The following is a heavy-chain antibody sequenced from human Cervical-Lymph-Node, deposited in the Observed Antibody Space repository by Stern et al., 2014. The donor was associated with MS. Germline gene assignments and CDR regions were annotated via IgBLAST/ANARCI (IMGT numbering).Heavy chain of an antibody. CDR2: VIPIFGTA. CDR1: GGTFSSYA. CDR3: ARDSRHYDASYYFDS. J-gene: IGHJ4*02. V-gene: IGHV1-69*01. D-gene: IGHD3-16*01. Sequence: QVQLVQSGAEVKKPGSSVKVSCKASGGTFSSYAINWVRQAPGQGPEWMGGVIPIFGTANYAQKFQGRVTITADESTSTAYMELSSLRSEDTAVYYCARDSRHYDASYYFDSWGQGTLATVSS.